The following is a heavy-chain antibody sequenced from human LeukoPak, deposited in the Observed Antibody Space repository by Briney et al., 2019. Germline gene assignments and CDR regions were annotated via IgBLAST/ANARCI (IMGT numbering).Heavy chain of an antibody. CDR3: AKGYYDYVWGSYYFDY. Sequence: GGSLRLSCAASGFTFSSYAMSWVRQAPGKGLEWVSAISGSGGSTYYADSVKGRFTISRDNSRDTLYLQMNSLRAEDTAVYYCAKGYYDYVWGSYYFDYWGQGTRVTVSS. J-gene: IGHJ4*02. D-gene: IGHD3-16*01. CDR1: GFTFSSYA. V-gene: IGHV3-23*01. CDR2: ISGSGGST.